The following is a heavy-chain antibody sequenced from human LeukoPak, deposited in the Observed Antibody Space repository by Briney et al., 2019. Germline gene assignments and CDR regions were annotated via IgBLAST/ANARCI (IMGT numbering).Heavy chain of an antibody. Sequence: PGGSLRLSCAASGFTFSSYSMNWVRQAPGKGLEWVSSISSSSSYIYYADSVKGRFTISRDNAKNSLYLQMNSLRAEDTAVYYCAKDTRRSSGWFQADYYYMDVWGKGTTVTVSS. V-gene: IGHV3-21*01. J-gene: IGHJ6*03. D-gene: IGHD6-19*01. CDR2: ISSSSSYI. CDR3: AKDTRRSSGWFQADYYYMDV. CDR1: GFTFSSYS.